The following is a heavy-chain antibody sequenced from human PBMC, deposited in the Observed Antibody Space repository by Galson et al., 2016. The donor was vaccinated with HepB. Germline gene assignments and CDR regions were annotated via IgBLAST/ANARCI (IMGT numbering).Heavy chain of an antibody. CDR1: GFTFISAW. J-gene: IGHJ3*02. CDR3: TTGLEKWLQFDAFDI. D-gene: IGHD5-24*01. Sequence: SLRLSCAASGFTFISAWMTWVRQAPGKGLAWVGRIKSKTDGVTTDYGATVRGRFTISRDDSKNTVYLQMKRLKSEDTAVYYCTTGLEKWLQFDAFDIWGQGTMVTVSS. CDR2: IKSKTDGVTT. V-gene: IGHV3-15*01.